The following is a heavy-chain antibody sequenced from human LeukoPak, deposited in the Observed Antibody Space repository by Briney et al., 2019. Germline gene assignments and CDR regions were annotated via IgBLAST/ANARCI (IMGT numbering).Heavy chain of an antibody. CDR2: INHSGST. Sequence: SETLPLTCAVYGGSFSGYYWSWIRQPPGKGLEWIGEINHSGSTNYNPSLKSRVTISVDTSKNQFSLKLSSVTAADTAVYYCAATPYSSDLIDYWGQGTLVTVSS. V-gene: IGHV4-34*01. D-gene: IGHD5-18*01. CDR1: GGSFSGYY. J-gene: IGHJ4*02. CDR3: AATPYSSDLIDY.